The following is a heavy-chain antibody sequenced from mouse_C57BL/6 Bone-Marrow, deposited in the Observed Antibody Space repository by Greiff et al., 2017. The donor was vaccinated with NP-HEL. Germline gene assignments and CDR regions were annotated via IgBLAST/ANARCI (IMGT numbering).Heavy chain of an antibody. Sequence: QVQLQQSGAELVRPGTSVKVSCKASGYAFTNYLIEWVKQRPGQGLEWIGVINPGSGGTNYNEKFKGKATLTADKSSSTAYMQLSSLTSEDSAVYFCARGGYYGSFFAYWGQGTLVTVSA. V-gene: IGHV1-54*01. CDR1: GYAFTNYL. D-gene: IGHD1-1*01. J-gene: IGHJ3*01. CDR3: ARGGYYGSFFAY. CDR2: INPGSGGT.